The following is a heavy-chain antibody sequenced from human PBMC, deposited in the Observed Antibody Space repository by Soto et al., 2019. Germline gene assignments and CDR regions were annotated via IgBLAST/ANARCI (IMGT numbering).Heavy chain of an antibody. Sequence: EVQLLESGGGSVQPGGSLRLSCAASGFIFSSYAMTWVRQAPGKGLEWVSSISVSGGRTYNADSVKGRFTISRDDSKNTLYLQMNSLRAADTAVYYCARGGTMARGGSWFPYWGQGALVTVSS. D-gene: IGHD3-10*01. CDR3: ARGGTMARGGSWFPY. CDR2: ISVSGGRT. J-gene: IGHJ4*02. CDR1: GFIFSSYA. V-gene: IGHV3-23*01.